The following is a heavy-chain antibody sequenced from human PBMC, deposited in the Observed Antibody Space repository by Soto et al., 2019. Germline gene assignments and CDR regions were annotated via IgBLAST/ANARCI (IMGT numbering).Heavy chain of an antibody. J-gene: IGHJ5*01. Sequence: KTSETLSLTCTVSGGSISSSGYYWAWIRQPPGKGLEWIGTIYYMGDTYYNPSLKSRVTISVDTSKNQFSLKMRSVTAADTAVYYCARLPGIEVWFESWGHGTLVTVSS. CDR1: GGSISSSGYY. V-gene: IGHV4-39*01. CDR3: ARLPGIEVWFES. CDR2: IYYMGDT. D-gene: IGHD6-13*01.